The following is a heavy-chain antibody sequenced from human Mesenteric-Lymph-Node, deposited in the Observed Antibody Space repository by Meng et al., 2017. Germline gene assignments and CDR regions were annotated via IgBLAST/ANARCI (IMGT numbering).Heavy chain of an antibody. CDR1: GYTFTSYD. CDR2: MNPNSGNT. D-gene: IGHD6-13*01. CDR3: ARDSGYSSSWYIRKPNWFDP. J-gene: IGHJ5*02. V-gene: IGHV1-8*03. Sequence: ASVKVSCKASGYTFTSYDINWVRQATGQGLEWMGWMNPNSGNTCYAQKFQGRVTITRNTSISTDYMELSSLRTKDTAVYYWARDSGYSSSWYIRKPNWFDPWGQGTLVTVSS.